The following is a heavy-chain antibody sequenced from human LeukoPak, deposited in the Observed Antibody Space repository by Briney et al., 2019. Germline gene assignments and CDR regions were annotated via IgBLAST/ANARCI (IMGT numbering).Heavy chain of an antibody. CDR1: GGTFSNFG. CDR3: ARVLSGRTVWSPYYYYYMDV. CDR2: IIPFFAII. Sequence: ASVKVSCKASGGTFSNFGFTWVRQAPGQGLEWMGGIIPFFAIINYAERFQGRVTISADESTTTAYTELSNLRSEDTAVYYCARVLSGRTVWSPYYYYYMDVWGKGTTVTISS. V-gene: IGHV1-69*13. D-gene: IGHD2-8*02. J-gene: IGHJ6*03.